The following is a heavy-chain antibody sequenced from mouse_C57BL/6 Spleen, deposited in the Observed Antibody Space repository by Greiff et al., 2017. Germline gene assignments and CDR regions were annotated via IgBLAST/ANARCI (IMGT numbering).Heavy chain of an antibody. D-gene: IGHD2-5*01. V-gene: IGHV1-82*01. Sequence: VQLQQSGPELVKPGASVKISCMASGYAFSSSWMNWAKQRPGKGLEWIGRIYPGDGDTNYNGKFKGKATLTADKSSSTAYMQLSSLTSEDSAVYFCARGGTYYSNYAFAYWGQGTLVTVSA. CDR1: GYAFSSSW. J-gene: IGHJ3*01. CDR2: IYPGDGDT. CDR3: ARGGTYYSNYAFAY.